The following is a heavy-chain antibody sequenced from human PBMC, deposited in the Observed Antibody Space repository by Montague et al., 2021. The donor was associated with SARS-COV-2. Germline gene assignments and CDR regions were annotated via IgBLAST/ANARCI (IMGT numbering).Heavy chain of an antibody. CDR3: ARDFAHYTGYVAGYFDY. CDR1: GFTFSSYW. J-gene: IGHJ4*02. V-gene: IGHV3-7*05. CDR2: IKEDGSEK. D-gene: IGHD5-12*01. Sequence: SLRLSCAASGFTFSSYWMSWVRQAPGKGLEWVASIKEDGSEKDYVESXXGRFTISRDNAKNSLHLQMNSLRADDTAVYYCARDFAHYTGYVAGYFDYWGQGTLVTVSS.